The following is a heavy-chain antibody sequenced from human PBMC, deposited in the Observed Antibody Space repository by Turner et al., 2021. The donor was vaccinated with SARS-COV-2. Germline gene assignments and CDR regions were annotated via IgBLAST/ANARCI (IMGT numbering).Heavy chain of an antibody. Sequence: QVHLQESGPGLVRPSGTLSLTCPVSGGPFSSANWWIWVRQAPGKGLEWIGENHHYAGTNYNPSLKSQVSISLDNYKSKFSLNLNSATAADTAVYYCARGGGYCLDFWGQGFLVTVSS. CDR3: ARGGGYCLDF. CDR2: NHHYAGT. CDR1: GGPFSSANW. J-gene: IGHJ4*02. D-gene: IGHD2-21*01. V-gene: IGHV4-4*02.